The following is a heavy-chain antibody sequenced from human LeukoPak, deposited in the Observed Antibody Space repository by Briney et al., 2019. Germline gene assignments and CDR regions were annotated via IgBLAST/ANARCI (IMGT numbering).Heavy chain of an antibody. J-gene: IGHJ4*02. V-gene: IGHV4-34*01. Sequence: PSETLSLTCAVYGGSFSGYYWRWIRQPPGKGLEWIGEINHSGSTNYNPSLKSRVTISVDTSKNQFSLKLSSVTAADTAVYYCARGSGRSSLYYFDYWGQGTLVTVSS. D-gene: IGHD6-6*01. CDR2: INHSGST. CDR1: GGSFSGYY. CDR3: ARGSGRSSLYYFDY.